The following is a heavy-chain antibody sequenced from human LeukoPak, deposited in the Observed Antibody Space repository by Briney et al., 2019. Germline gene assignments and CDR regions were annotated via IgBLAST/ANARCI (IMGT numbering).Heavy chain of an antibody. CDR2: IYPDDSET. CDR1: AYSFTSFW. D-gene: IGHD3-22*01. CDR3: ARLYYDVSGYFDY. V-gene: IGHV5-51*01. J-gene: IGHJ4*02. Sequence: GEALKISCKGSAYSFTSFWIGWVRQMPGKGLEWMGIIYPDDSETIYSPSFQGQVTFSVHKSITTAYLHWSSLKASDTATFYCARLYYDVSGYFDYWGQGTLVTVSS.